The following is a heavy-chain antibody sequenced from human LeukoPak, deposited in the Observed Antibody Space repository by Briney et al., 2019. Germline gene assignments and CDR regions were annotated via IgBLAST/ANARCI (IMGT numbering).Heavy chain of an antibody. CDR2: KKQDGSEK. D-gene: IGHD3-22*01. J-gene: IGHJ4*02. V-gene: IGHV3-7*01. Sequence: GGSLRLSCAASGFTFSSYWMSWVRQAPGKGLEWVANKKQDGSEKYYVDSVKGRFTISRDNAKNSLYLQMNSLRAEDTAVYYCARGDGGYYDSSGYPLDYWGQGTLVTVSS. CDR3: ARGDGGYYDSSGYPLDY. CDR1: GFTFSSYW.